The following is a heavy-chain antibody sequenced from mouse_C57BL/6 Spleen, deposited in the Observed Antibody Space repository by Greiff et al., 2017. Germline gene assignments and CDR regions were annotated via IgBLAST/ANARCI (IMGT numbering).Heavy chain of an antibody. V-gene: IGHV3-1*01. CDR1: GYSIPSGYD. D-gene: IGHD2-4*01. CDR2: ISYSGST. J-gene: IGHJ1*03. CDR3: GRRGDDYDGWFAV. Sequence: EVQLQQSGPGMVKPSQSLSLTCTVTGYSIPSGYDWHWIRHFPGNKLEWTGYISYSGSTNYNPSLKSRIPITHDTSNNNFCLKLNSVTTEDTTTYYCGRRGDDYDGWFAVWGTATTVTASS.